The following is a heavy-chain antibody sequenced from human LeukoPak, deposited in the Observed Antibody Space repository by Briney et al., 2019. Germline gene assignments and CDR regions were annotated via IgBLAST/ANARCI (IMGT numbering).Heavy chain of an antibody. J-gene: IGHJ4*02. CDR2: IRSRVYGGTT. V-gene: IGHV3-49*04. D-gene: IGHD1-26*01. CDR1: GFTFCDYG. CDR3: GRGLTVVGAKYYFDY. Sequence: PGGSLRLSCATTGFTFCDYGMTWVRQAPGKGLEWVGFIRSRVYGGTTEYAASVKDRFTVSRDDSKTIAYLQMNNVNTEDTAVYFCGRGLTVVGAKYYFDYWGQGTLVTVSS.